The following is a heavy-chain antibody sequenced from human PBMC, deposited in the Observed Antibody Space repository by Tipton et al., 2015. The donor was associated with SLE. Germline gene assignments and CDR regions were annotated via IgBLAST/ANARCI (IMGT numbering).Heavy chain of an antibody. J-gene: IGHJ4*02. V-gene: IGHV1-18*04. CDR3: ARDGGGGWSPEAY. CDR2: INPKSGDT. D-gene: IGHD6-19*01. CDR1: GYRFTNHG. Sequence: QLVQSGAEVKKPGASVKVSCKASGYRFTNHGISWVRQAPGQGLEWVGWINPKSGDTNYAQKLQGRVTVTRDTSTNTVYMELRSLRPDDTAIYYCARDGGGGWSPEAYWGQGTLVNVSS.